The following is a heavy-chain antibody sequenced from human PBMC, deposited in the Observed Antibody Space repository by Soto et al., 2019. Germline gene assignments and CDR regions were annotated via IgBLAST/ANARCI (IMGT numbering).Heavy chain of an antibody. J-gene: IGHJ4*02. CDR1: GYSFTSYW. V-gene: IGHV5-51*01. CDR2: IYPGDHET. D-gene: IGHD6-13*01. Sequence: GESLKISCKGSGYSFTSYWIAWVRQMPGKGLECMGIIYPGDHETRYSPSFHGKVTISADRSINTAYLQWNSLEASDTAFYFCARSPRSSPYFDYWGQGALVTVSS. CDR3: ARSPRSSPYFDY.